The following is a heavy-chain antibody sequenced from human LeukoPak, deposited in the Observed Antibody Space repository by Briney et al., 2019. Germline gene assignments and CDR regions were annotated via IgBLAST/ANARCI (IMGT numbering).Heavy chain of an antibody. CDR2: INHSGST. J-gene: IGHJ6*03. CDR3: ARGWAKRRSSTSYYYYYMDV. D-gene: IGHD2-2*01. Sequence: SETLSLTCAVYGGSFSGYYWSWIRQPPGKELEWIGEINHSGSTNYNPSLKSRVTISVDTSKNQFSLKLSSVTAADTAVYYCARGWAKRRSSTSYYYYYMDVWGKGTTVTVSS. V-gene: IGHV4-34*01. CDR1: GGSFSGYY.